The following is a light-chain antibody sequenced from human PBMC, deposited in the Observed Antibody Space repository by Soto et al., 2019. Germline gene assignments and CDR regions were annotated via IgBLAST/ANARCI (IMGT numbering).Light chain of an antibody. V-gene: IGKV3-11*01. CDR3: QQPSNWPMYT. J-gene: IGKJ2*01. CDR1: QSVSSY. Sequence: EIVLTQSPATLSLSPGERATLSCRASQSVSSYLAWYQQKPGQAPRLLIYDASNRATGIPARFSGSGSGTDFNLPIRRLEPEDFAVYYWQQPSNWPMYTFGPGTKLEIK. CDR2: DAS.